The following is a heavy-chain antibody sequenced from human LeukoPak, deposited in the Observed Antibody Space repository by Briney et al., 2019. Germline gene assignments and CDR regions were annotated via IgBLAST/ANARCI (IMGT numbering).Heavy chain of an antibody. CDR2: IYHDETA. V-gene: IGHV4-4*02. Sequence: ASETLSLTCTVSGASISSGTWWNWVRQPPGKGLEWIGEIYHDETANYSPSLKSRVTISVDKSNNHFSLKLSAVTAADTAVYYCARADTSGSPSSDAFDVWGQGTMVTVSS. CDR1: GASISSGTW. D-gene: IGHD3-10*01. CDR3: ARADTSGSPSSDAFDV. J-gene: IGHJ3*01.